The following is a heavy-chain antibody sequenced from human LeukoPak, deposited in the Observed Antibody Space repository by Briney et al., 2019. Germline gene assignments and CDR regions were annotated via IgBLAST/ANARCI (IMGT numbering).Heavy chain of an antibody. Sequence: TGRSLRLSCAASGFTFSSYAMHWVRQAPGKGLEWVAVISYDGSNKYYADSVKGRFTISRDNSKNTLYLQMNSLRAEDTAVYYCVREVHYYYDSSGYLDYWGQGTLVTVSS. J-gene: IGHJ4*02. CDR3: VREVHYYYDSSGYLDY. D-gene: IGHD3-22*01. CDR2: ISYDGSNK. CDR1: GFTFSSYA. V-gene: IGHV3-30-3*01.